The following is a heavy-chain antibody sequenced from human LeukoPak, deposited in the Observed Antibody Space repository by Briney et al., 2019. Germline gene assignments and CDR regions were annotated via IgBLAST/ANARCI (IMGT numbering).Heavy chain of an antibody. D-gene: IGHD3-10*01. V-gene: IGHV3-64*01. J-gene: IGHJ4*02. CDR1: GFTFSSYA. CDR2: ITNNGGST. Sequence: GGSLRLSCGASGFTFSSYAMHWVRQAPGKGLEYVSAITNNGGSTYYTNSVKGRFTISRDNYKNTLYLQMNSLRAEDTAVYFCARLEYYYGSGSYYNGDYWGQGTLVTVSS. CDR3: ARLEYYYGSGSYYNGDY.